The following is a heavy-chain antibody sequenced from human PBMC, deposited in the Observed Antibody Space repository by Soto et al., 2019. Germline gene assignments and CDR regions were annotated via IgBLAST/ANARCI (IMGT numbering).Heavy chain of an antibody. CDR2: IIPMFGTA. CDR3: ARDAQWQHMLDF. Sequence: QVQLVQSGPEVRKPGSSVKVSCKASGGTFSNYRVTWMRQAPGQGLEWMGGIIPMFGTANYAQKFQGRVTITADESTSTAYMDLSSLTSEDTAVYYCARDAQWQHMLDFWGQGTLVTVSS. V-gene: IGHV1-69*01. D-gene: IGHD6-19*01. CDR1: GGTFSNYR. J-gene: IGHJ4*02.